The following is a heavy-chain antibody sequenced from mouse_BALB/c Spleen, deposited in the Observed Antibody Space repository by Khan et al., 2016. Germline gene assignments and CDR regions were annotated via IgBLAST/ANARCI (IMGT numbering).Heavy chain of an antibody. J-gene: IGHJ2*01. CDR2: ISSGSSTI. V-gene: IGHV5-17*02. CDR1: GFTFSRFG. Sequence: EVELVESGGGLVQPGGSRKLSCAASGFTFSRFGIHWVRQAPEKGLEWVAYISSGSSTIYYADTLKGRFTIPRDKPKNALFLQMTSLRSKDTAMYYSARGDYWGQGTTLTVSS. CDR3: ARGDY.